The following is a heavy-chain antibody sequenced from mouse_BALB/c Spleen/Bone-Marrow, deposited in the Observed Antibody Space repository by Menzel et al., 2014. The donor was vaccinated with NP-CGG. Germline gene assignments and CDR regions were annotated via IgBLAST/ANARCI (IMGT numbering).Heavy chain of an antibody. CDR1: GYTFTSYW. D-gene: IGHD1-1*01. V-gene: IGHV1S81*02. CDR3: ARSSYYYGSSYVNAMDY. J-gene: IGHJ4*01. CDR2: INPSNGRT. Sequence: VQVVESGAELVKPGASVKLSCKASGYTFTSYWMHWVKQRPGQGLEWIGEINPSNGRTNYNEKFKSKATLTVDKSSSTAYMQLSSLTSEDSAVYYCARSSYYYGSSYVNAMDYWGQGTSVTVSS.